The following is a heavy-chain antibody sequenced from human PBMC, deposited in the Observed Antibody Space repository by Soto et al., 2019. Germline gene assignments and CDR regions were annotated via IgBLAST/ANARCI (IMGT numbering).Heavy chain of an antibody. Sequence: QVQLVQSGAEVKKPGASVKVSCKASGYTFTSYGISWVRQAPGQGLEWMGWISAYNGNTNYAQKLQGRVTMTTGTSTSTAYMELRSLRSDDTAVYYCARDRPPTPLTGTTRDYWGQGTLVTVSS. CDR1: GYTFTSYG. CDR2: ISAYNGNT. CDR3: ARDRPPTPLTGTTRDY. J-gene: IGHJ4*02. V-gene: IGHV1-18*01. D-gene: IGHD1-20*01.